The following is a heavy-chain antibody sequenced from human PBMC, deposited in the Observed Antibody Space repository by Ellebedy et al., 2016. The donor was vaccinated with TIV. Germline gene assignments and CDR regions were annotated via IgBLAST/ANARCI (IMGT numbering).Heavy chain of an antibody. Sequence: ASVKVSCKTSGYSFTAYFLHGVRQAPGQGLEWMGRINPNSGDTTYAQKFLGRVTLTRDTSISTAYMGLSRLRSDDTAIYYCARAYYYDSIAYYFDSWGQGTLVTVSS. V-gene: IGHV1-2*06. CDR1: GYSFTAYF. CDR2: INPNSGDT. J-gene: IGHJ4*02. CDR3: ARAYYYDSIAYYFDS. D-gene: IGHD3-22*01.